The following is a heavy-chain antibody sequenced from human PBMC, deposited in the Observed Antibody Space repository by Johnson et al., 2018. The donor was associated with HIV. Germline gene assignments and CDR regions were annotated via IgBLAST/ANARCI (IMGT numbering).Heavy chain of an antibody. Sequence: QVQLVESGGGLVKPGGSLRLSCAASGFTFRDYYMNWMRQAPGKGLEWVSHISSSGSTIYYADSVKGRFTISRDNAKNSLYLQMNSLSAEDTAVYYCAREGITMIVVVIKGAFDIWGQGTMVTVS. V-gene: IGHV3-11*04. CDR2: ISSSGSTI. CDR3: AREGITMIVVVIKGAFDI. J-gene: IGHJ3*02. D-gene: IGHD3-22*01. CDR1: GFTFRDYY.